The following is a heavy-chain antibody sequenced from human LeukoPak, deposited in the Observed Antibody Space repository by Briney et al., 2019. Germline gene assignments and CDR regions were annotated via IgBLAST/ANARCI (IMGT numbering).Heavy chain of an antibody. CDR2: ISGSGGST. V-gene: IGHV3-23*01. CDR1: GFTFSSYA. Sequence: GSLRLSCAASGFTFSSYAMSWVRQAPGKGLEWVSAISGSGGSTYYADSVKGRFTISRDNSKNTLYLQMNSLRAEDTAVYYCAKFGGMATISNYFDYWGQGTLVTVSS. D-gene: IGHD5-24*01. CDR3: AKFGGMATISNYFDY. J-gene: IGHJ4*02.